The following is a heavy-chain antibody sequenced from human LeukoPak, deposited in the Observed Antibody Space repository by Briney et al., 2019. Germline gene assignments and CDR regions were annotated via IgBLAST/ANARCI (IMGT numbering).Heavy chain of an antibody. D-gene: IGHD3-16*01. V-gene: IGHV4-39*01. CDR3: AIGAHHDAFDI. Sequence: SETLSLTCTVSGGSISSSSYCWGWVRQPPGRGLEWVGSIYYSGSTYYNPSLKSRVTISVDTSKNQFSLKLSSVTAADTAVYYCAIGAHHDAFDIWGQGTMVTVSS. J-gene: IGHJ3*02. CDR2: IYYSGST. CDR1: GGSISSSSYC.